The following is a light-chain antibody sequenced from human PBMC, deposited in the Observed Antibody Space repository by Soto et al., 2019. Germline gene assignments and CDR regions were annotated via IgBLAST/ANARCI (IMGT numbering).Light chain of an antibody. J-gene: IGKJ2*03. CDR3: QQSFGTRYS. CDR1: QNIGIY. CDR2: AAS. Sequence: DVQMTQSPSSLSASVGDRVTITCRASQNIGIYLNWYQQNPGKAPKPLIYAASTLLSGVPSRFIGSGSGTDFTLTISRLQPEDFATYYWQQSFGTRYSFGQGTELEIK. V-gene: IGKV1-39*01.